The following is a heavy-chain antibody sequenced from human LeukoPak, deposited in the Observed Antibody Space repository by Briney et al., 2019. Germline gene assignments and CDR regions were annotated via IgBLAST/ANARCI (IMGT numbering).Heavy chain of an antibody. J-gene: IGHJ6*03. CDR2: IRYDGSNK. CDR1: GFTFSSYG. CDR3: AKDERAYYYYYMDV. V-gene: IGHV3-30*02. D-gene: IGHD1-1*01. Sequence: PGGSLRLSCAASGFTFSSYGMHWVRQAPGKGLERVAFIRYDGSNKYYADSVKGRFTISRDNSKNTLYLQMNSLRAEDTAVYYCAKDERAYYYYYMDVWGKGTTVTVSS.